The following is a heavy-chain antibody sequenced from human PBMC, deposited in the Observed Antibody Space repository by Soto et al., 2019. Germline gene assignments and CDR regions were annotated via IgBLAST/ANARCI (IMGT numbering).Heavy chain of an antibody. CDR3: AHRRGKYSSSINWFDP. Sequence: SGPTLVNPTQTLTLTCTFSGFSLSTSGVGVGWIRQPPGKALEWLALIYWNDDKRYSPSLKSRLTITKDTSKNQVVLTMTNMDPVDTDTYYCAHRRGKYSSSINWFDPWGQGTLVTVSS. D-gene: IGHD6-6*01. V-gene: IGHV2-5*01. CDR2: IYWNDDK. CDR1: GFSLSTSGVG. J-gene: IGHJ5*02.